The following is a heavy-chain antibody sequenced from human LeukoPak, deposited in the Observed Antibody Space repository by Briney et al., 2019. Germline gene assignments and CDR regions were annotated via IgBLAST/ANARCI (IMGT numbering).Heavy chain of an antibody. CDR1: GYSFTSYW. Sequence: PGESLRISCKGSGYSFTSYWISWVRQAPGQGLEWMGGIIPIFGTANYAQKFQGRVTITADESTSTAYMELSSLRSEDTAAYYCAREGTTGYFDYWGQGTLVTVSS. CDR2: IIPIFGTA. J-gene: IGHJ4*02. CDR3: AREGTTGYFDY. D-gene: IGHD1-1*01. V-gene: IGHV1-69*01.